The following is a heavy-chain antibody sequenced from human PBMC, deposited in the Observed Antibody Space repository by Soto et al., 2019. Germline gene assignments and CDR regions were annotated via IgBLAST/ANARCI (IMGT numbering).Heavy chain of an antibody. CDR1: GFTFSSYA. D-gene: IGHD2-2*01. J-gene: IGHJ4*02. CDR2: ISGSGGGT. Sequence: GGSLRLSCAASGFTFSSYAMSWVRQAPGKGLQWVSAISGSGGGTYYADSVKGRFTISRDNSKNTLYLQMNSLRAEDTAVYYCAKEKDLVVIPTAMWHYWGQGTLVTVSS. CDR3: AKEKDLVVIPTAMWHY. V-gene: IGHV3-23*01.